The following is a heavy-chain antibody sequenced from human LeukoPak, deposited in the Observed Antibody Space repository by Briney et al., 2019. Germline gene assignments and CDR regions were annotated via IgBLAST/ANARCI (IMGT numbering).Heavy chain of an antibody. CDR1: GFTFSSYW. J-gene: IGHJ1*01. D-gene: IGHD4-17*01. CDR3: YGANAEH. CDR2: INTDGSST. Sequence: GGSLRLSCAASGFTFSSYWMHWVRQAPGKGLMWVSGINTDGSSTMYADSVKGRFTISRDNAKNTLYLQMNSLRGEDTAVYPCYGANAEHWGQGTLVTVSS. V-gene: IGHV3-74*03.